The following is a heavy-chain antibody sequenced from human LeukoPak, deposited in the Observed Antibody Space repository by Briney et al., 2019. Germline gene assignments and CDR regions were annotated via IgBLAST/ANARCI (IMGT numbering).Heavy chain of an antibody. V-gene: IGHV4-39*01. CDR2: IYYDGST. CDR1: GDSMNTIRYY. CDR3: ARHQTGGHSYMDV. D-gene: IGHD3-10*01. J-gene: IGHJ6*03. Sequence: SETLSLTCTVSGDSMNTIRYYWVWIRQPPGKGLEWIGSIYYDGSTHYNPSLKSRVIISVDTSKNQFSQNLTSVTAADTAVFYCARHQTGGHSYMDVWGKGTTVSVSS.